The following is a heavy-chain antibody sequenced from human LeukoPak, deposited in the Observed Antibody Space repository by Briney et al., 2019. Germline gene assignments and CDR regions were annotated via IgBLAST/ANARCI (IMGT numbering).Heavy chain of an antibody. CDR1: GFTFGDYA. D-gene: IGHD5-18*01. CDR3: TRDRGSYGTDY. J-gene: IGHJ4*02. V-gene: IGHV3-49*04. CDR2: IRSKAYGGTT. Sequence: PGGSLRLSCTASGFTFGDYAMSWVRQAPGKGLEWVGFIRSKAYGGTTEYAASVKGRFTISRDDSKSIAYLQMNSLKTEDTAVYYCTRDRGSYGTDYWGQGTLVTVSS.